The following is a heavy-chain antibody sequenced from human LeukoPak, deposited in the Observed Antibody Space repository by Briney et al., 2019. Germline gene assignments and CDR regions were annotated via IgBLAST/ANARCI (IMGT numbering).Heavy chain of an antibody. CDR1: GFTFSSYS. CDR3: TTSRDGYNGFYYGMDV. D-gene: IGHD5-24*01. V-gene: IGHV3-15*01. J-gene: IGHJ6*02. Sequence: GGSLRPSCAASGFTFSSYSMNWVRQAPGKGLEWVGRIKSKTDGGTTDYAAPVKGRFTISRDDSKNTLYLQMNSLKTEDTAVYYCTTSRDGYNGFYYGMDVWGQGTTVTVSS. CDR2: IKSKTDGGTT.